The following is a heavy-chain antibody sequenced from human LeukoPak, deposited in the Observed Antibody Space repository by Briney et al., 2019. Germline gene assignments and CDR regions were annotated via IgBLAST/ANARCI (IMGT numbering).Heavy chain of an antibody. D-gene: IGHD6-13*01. Sequence: PSETLSLTCTVSGGSISSYYWSWIRQPPGKGLEWIGYIYYSGSTNYNPSLKSRVTISVDTSKNQLSPKLSSVTAADTALYYCARGGRSSWGDAFDIWGLGTMVTVSS. CDR3: ARGGRSSWGDAFDI. V-gene: IGHV4-59*01. J-gene: IGHJ3*02. CDR2: IYYSGST. CDR1: GGSISSYY.